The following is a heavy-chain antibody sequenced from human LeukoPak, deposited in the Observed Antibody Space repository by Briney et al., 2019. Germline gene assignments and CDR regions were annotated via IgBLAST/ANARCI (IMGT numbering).Heavy chain of an antibody. V-gene: IGHV3-48*04. D-gene: IGHD3-10*01. Sequence: PGGSLRLSCAASGFTLSSYSINWVRQAPGKGLERVSYISSSSSTIYYADSVKGRFTISRDNAKNSLYLQMNSLRAEDTAVYYCARDLSPILLWFGEYPGAFDIWGQGTMVTVSS. CDR2: ISSSSSTI. J-gene: IGHJ3*02. CDR1: GFTLSSYS. CDR3: ARDLSPILLWFGEYPGAFDI.